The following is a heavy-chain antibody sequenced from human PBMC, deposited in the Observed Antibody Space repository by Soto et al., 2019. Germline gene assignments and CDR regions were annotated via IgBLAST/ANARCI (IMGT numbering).Heavy chain of an antibody. V-gene: IGHV3-30*18. Sequence: QVQLVESGGGALQPGRSLRLSCAASGFSFSTYGMHWVRQAPGKGLEWVAVISYDGSGKYYADSVKGRFTISRDNTKNTLDLQMNSLRAEDTAIYYCAKEDWSYQAYAFDIWGQGTMVNVSS. CDR1: GFSFSTYG. CDR2: ISYDGSGK. CDR3: AKEDWSYQAYAFDI. J-gene: IGHJ3*02. D-gene: IGHD1-7*01.